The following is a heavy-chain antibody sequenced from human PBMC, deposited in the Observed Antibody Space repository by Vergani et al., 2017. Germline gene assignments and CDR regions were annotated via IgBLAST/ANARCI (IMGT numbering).Heavy chain of an antibody. D-gene: IGHD3-16*01. CDR2: IQFDGSNQ. CDR3: AKHFRGWGIDY. CDR1: GFTLSNYD. V-gene: IGHV3-30*02. J-gene: IGHJ4*02. Sequence: QVQLVESGGGVVQRGGSLRLSCATSGFTLSNYDMHWIRQAPGKGLEFVAFIQFDGSNQYYADSVKGRFTLSRDFSKNTLYLQMNSLRTDDTATYYCAKHFRGWGIDYWGQGTQVIVSS.